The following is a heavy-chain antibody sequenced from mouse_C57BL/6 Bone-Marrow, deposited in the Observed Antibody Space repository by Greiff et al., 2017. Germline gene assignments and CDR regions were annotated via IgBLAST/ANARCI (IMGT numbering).Heavy chain of an antibody. D-gene: IGHD2-2*01. V-gene: IGHV1-69*01. CDR2: IDPSDSYT. J-gene: IGHJ4*01. CDR3: ARLNIYYVYDGAMDY. Sequence: QVQLQQPGAELVMPGASVKLSCKASGYTFTSYWMHWVKQRPGQGLEWIGEIDPSDSYTNYNQKFKGKSTLTVDKSSSTAYMQLSSLTSEDSAVYYCARLNIYYVYDGAMDYWGQGTSVTVSS. CDR1: GYTFTSYW.